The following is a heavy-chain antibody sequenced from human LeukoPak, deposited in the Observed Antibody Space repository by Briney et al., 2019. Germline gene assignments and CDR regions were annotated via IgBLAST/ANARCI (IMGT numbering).Heavy chain of an antibody. Sequence: ASVKVSCKASGGTFSSYAISWVRQAPGQRLEWMGWINAGNGNTKYSQKFQGRVTITRDTSASTAYMELSGLRSEDTAVYYCARDRWQQLIDYWGQGTLVTVSS. CDR2: INAGNGNT. CDR1: GGTFSSYA. CDR3: ARDRWQQLIDY. D-gene: IGHD6-13*01. J-gene: IGHJ4*02. V-gene: IGHV1-3*01.